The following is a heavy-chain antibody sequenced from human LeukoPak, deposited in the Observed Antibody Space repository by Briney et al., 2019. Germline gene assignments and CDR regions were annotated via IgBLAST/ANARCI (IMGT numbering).Heavy chain of an antibody. Sequence: SEALSLTCTVSGGSIRSSHWSWIRQPPGKGLEFIGYIYYSGTSNYNPSLKSRVTMSVDTSNNQFSLKLNSVTAADTAVYYCAKAAGYSTIYWFDPWGQGTLVTVSS. CDR1: GGSIRSSH. D-gene: IGHD6-13*01. CDR2: IYYSGTS. V-gene: IGHV4-59*01. CDR3: AKAAGYSTIYWFDP. J-gene: IGHJ5*02.